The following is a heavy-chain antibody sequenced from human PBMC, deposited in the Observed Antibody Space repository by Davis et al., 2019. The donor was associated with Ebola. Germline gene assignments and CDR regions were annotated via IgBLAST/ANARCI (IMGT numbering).Heavy chain of an antibody. D-gene: IGHD5-18*01. Sequence: GGSLRLSCAASGFTFSSYAMHWVRQAPGKGLEWVSSISSSSSYIYYADSVKGRFTISRDNSKNTLYLQMNSLRAEDTAVYYCVSIRGYSYGSEIDYWGQGTLVTVSS. CDR1: GFTFSSYA. J-gene: IGHJ4*02. CDR3: VSIRGYSYGSEIDY. CDR2: ISSSSSYI. V-gene: IGHV3-21*01.